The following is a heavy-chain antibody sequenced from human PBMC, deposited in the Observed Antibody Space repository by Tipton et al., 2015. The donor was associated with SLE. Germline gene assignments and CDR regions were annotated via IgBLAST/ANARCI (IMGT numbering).Heavy chain of an antibody. J-gene: IGHJ5*02. V-gene: IGHV4-59*01. CDR3: ARSFYDFWSGSEYP. Sequence: TLSLTCTVSGGSISSYYWSWIRQPPGKGLEWIGYIYYSGSTNYNPSLKSRVTISVDTSKNQFSLKLSSVTAADTAVYYCARSFYDFWSGSEYPWGGEPLATVSS. CDR2: IYYSGST. CDR1: GGSISSYY. D-gene: IGHD3-3*01.